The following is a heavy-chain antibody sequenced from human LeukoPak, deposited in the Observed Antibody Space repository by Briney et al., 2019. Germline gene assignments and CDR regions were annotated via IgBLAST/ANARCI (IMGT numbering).Heavy chain of an antibody. CDR2: ICGSCGNT. D-gene: IGHD3-3*01. Sequence: GGSLRLSCAASGFTFNNYALARVRPAPGKGLQWGSTICGSCGNTHYADSVKGRFTISRDNSKNALYLEMNSLRAEDTAAYFCTKDVGDVFWDYWGQGTLVTVSS. CDR3: TKDVGDVFWDY. V-gene: IGHV3-23*01. CDR1: GFTFNNYA. J-gene: IGHJ4*02.